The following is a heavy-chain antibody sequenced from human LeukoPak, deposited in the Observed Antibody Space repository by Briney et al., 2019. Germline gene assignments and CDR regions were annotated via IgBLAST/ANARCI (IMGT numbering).Heavy chain of an antibody. D-gene: IGHD6-13*01. J-gene: IGHJ4*02. V-gene: IGHV3-7*01. CDR1: GFTFSSYW. Sequence: PGGSLRLSCAASGFTFSSYWMSWVRQAPGKGREWVANIKQDGSEKYYVDSVKGRFTISRDNAKNSLYLQMNSLRAEDTAVYYCARDLAAAGPHFDYWGQGTLVTVSS. CDR3: ARDLAAAGPHFDY. CDR2: IKQDGSEK.